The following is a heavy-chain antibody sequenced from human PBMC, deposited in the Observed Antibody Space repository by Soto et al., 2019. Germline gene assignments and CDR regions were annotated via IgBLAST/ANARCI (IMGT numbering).Heavy chain of an antibody. D-gene: IGHD2-2*02. J-gene: IGHJ6*02. V-gene: IGHV1-18*01. CDR2: ISAYNGNT. Sequence: QVQLVQSGAEVKKPGASVKVSCKASGYTFTSYGISWVRQAPGQGLEGMGWISAYNGNTNYAQKLQGRATMTTDTSTSTAYMELRSLRSDDTAVYYCARVKYRPPYYYYYGMDVWGQGTTVTVSS. CDR3: ARVKYRPPYYYYYGMDV. CDR1: GYTFTSYG.